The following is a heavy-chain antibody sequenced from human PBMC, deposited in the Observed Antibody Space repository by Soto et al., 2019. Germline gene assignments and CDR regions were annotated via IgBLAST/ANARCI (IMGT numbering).Heavy chain of an antibody. J-gene: IGHJ6*02. Sequence: QVQLVQSGAEVKKPGSSVKVSCKASGGTFSSYAISWVRQAPGQGLEWMGGIIPIFGTANYAQKFQGRVTITADESTSAACMELSSLRSEDTAVYYCAAILGDQNYYYYYGMDVWGQGTTVTVSS. CDR1: GGTFSSYA. V-gene: IGHV1-69*12. CDR2: IIPIFGTA. D-gene: IGHD2-2*02. CDR3: AAILGDQNYYYYYGMDV.